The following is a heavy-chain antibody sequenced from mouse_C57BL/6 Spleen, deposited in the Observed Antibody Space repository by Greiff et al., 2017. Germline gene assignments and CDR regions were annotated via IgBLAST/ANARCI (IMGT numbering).Heavy chain of an antibody. D-gene: IGHD2-4*01. CDR2: IYPRSGNT. V-gene: IGHV1-81*01. CDR1: GYTFTSYG. CDR3: ADDYFGVAY. Sequence: VQLQQSGAELVRPGASVKLSCTASGYTFTSYGISWVQQSTGQGLEWIGEIYPRSGNTYYNEKFKGKATLTVDKSCSTACMELRSLTAEDSAVYFCADDYFGVAYWGQGTLVTVAA. J-gene: IGHJ3*01.